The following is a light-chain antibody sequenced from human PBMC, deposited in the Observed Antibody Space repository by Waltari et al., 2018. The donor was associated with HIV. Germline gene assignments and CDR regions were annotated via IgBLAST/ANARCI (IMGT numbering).Light chain of an antibody. J-gene: IGLJ2*01. CDR2: EDH. CDR3: GGWDSSLSARGVV. CDR1: NSNVRSNY. Sequence: VLTQPPSVSAAPGQTVSISCSGGNSNVRSNYVSWYLQLPGTAPKLIIYEDHKRPSGIPDRFSASKSGTSATLDIAGLQTGDEADDYCGGWDSSLSARGVVFGGGTKLTVL. V-gene: IGLV1-51*02.